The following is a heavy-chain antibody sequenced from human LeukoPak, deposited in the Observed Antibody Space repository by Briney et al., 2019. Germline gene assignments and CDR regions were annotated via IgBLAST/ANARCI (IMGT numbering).Heavy chain of an antibody. CDR1: GFTFRGSA. CDR3: TRFRNIASLYGMDV. D-gene: IGHD2/OR15-2a*01. CDR2: LRRKANSYAT. Sequence: GGSLRLFCAASGFTFRGSAMHGVRQAWGKAREGGGRLRRKANSYATAYAASVKGRFTISRDDPKNTAYLQMNSLKPEDTAVYYCTRFRNIASLYGMDVWGQGTTVTVSS. J-gene: IGHJ6*02. V-gene: IGHV3-73*01.